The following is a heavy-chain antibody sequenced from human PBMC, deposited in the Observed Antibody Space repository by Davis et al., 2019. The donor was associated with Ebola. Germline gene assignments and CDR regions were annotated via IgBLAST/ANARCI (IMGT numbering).Heavy chain of an antibody. CDR2: INPSGGST. Sequence: AASVTVSCKASVYTFTSYYMHWVRQAPGQGLEWMGIINPSGGSTSYAQKFQGRVTMTRDTSTSTVYMELSSLRSEDTAVYYCAREAPLVLGRFDPWGQGTLVTVSS. CDR1: VYTFTSYY. V-gene: IGHV1-46*01. J-gene: IGHJ5*02. D-gene: IGHD3-10*01. CDR3: AREAPLVLGRFDP.